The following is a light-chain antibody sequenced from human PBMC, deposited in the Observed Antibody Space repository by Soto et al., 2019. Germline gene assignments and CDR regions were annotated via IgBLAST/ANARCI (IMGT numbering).Light chain of an antibody. CDR3: QQDGSSRWT. J-gene: IGKJ1*01. Sequence: ETVLTQSPGTLSLSPGERATLSCRASQTIRSNYLAWYRQTPGQAPRLLIYGASNRATGIADRFSGSGSGTDFTLIISRLEPEDFALYYCQQDGSSRWTFGQGTKVEIK. V-gene: IGKV3-20*01. CDR1: QTIRSNY. CDR2: GAS.